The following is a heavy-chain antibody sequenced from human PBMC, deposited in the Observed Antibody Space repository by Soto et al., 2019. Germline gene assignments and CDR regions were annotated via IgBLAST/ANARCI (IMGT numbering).Heavy chain of an antibody. D-gene: IGHD3-3*01. CDR1: GFTFSDHY. J-gene: IGHJ4*02. Sequence: QVQLVESGGGVVKPGASLRLSCAASGFTFSDHYVTWIRQAPGKGLVWVSYISSSGSTIYYADSVKGRFTISRENAENSLCQQMNSLRAEDTAVYYCARVGDMTYKDWGQGTLVTVSS. CDR3: ARVGDMTYKD. V-gene: IGHV3-11*01. CDR2: ISSSGSTI.